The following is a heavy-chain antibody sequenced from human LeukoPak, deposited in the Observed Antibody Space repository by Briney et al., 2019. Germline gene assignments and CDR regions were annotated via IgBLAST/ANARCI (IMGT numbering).Heavy chain of an antibody. CDR1: GYTFTSYY. D-gene: IGHD1-26*01. J-gene: IGHJ4*02. CDR2: INPSGGST. CDR3: ARDREVGMFEKYSFDY. V-gene: IGHV1-46*01. Sequence: ASVKVSCKSSGYTFTSYYMYWVRQAPGQGLEWVALINPSGGSTNYAQKFQGRVTMTRDMSTSTVYLEVNSLRSEDTAVYYCARDREVGMFEKYSFDYWGQGTLVTVSS.